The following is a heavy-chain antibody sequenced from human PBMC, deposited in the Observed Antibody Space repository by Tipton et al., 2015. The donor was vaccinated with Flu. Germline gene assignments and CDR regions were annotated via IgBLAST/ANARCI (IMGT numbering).Heavy chain of an antibody. V-gene: IGHV4-38-2*02. Sequence: TLSLTCTVSDYSISSGYYWGWIRQPPGKGLEWIGCISNSGRTYYNPSLKSRVTISVDTAKNQFSQRLSSVTAADTAVYYCARSTYYYGSGSSDYWGQGILVTVSS. CDR1: DYSISSGYY. J-gene: IGHJ4*02. CDR3: ARSTYYYGSGSSDY. D-gene: IGHD3-10*01. CDR2: ISNSGRT.